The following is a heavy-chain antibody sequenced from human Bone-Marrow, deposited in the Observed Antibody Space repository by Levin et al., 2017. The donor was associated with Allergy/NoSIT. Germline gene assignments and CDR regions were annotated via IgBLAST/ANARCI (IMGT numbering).Heavy chain of an antibody. J-gene: IGHJ6*02. CDR1: GFTFDDYA. V-gene: IGHV3-9*01. D-gene: IGHD6-19*01. CDR3: AKDLSAGSPAYYYYGMDV. CDR2: ISWNSGSI. Sequence: SLKISCAASGFTFDDYAMHWVRQAPGKGLEWVSGISWNSGSIGYADSVKGRFTISRDNAKNSLYLQMNSLRAEDTALYYCAKDLSAGSPAYYYYGMDVWGQGTTVTVSS.